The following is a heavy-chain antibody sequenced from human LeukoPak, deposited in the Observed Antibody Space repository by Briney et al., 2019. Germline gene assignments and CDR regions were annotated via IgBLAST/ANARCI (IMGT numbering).Heavy chain of an antibody. CDR1: GFSLSTSGMC. Sequence: SGPALVKPTQTLTLTCTFSGFSLSTSGMCVSWIRQPPVKALEWLARIDWDDDKYYSTSLKTRLTISKDTSKNQVVLTMTNMDPVDTATYYCARSSTVTTDLDYWGQGTLVTVSS. CDR3: ARSSTVTTDLDY. V-gene: IGHV2-70*11. CDR2: IDWDDDK. D-gene: IGHD4-17*01. J-gene: IGHJ4*02.